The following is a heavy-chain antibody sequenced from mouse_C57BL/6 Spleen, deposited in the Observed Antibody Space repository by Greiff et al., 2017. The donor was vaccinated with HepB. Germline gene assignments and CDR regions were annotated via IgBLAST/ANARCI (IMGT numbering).Heavy chain of an antibody. CDR3: ARRDLAYCFDY. D-gene: IGHD1-1*01. J-gene: IGHJ2*01. CDR1: GYTFTSYW. V-gene: IGHV1-69*01. CDR2: IDPSDSYT. Sequence: QVQLQQSGAELVMPGASVKLSCKASGYTFTSYWMHWVKQRPGQGLEWIGEIDPSDSYTNYNQKFKGKSTLTVDKSSSTTYMQLTSLASEDSAVYYCARRDLAYCFDYSSQGTTLTVSS.